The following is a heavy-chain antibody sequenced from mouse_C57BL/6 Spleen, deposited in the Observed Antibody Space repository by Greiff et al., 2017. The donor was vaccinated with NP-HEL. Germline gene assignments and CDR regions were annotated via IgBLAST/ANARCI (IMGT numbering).Heavy chain of an antibody. Sequence: VQLQQSGPELVKPGASVKMSCKASGYTFTDYNMHWVKQSHGKSLEWIGYINPNNGGTSYNQKFKGKATLTVNKSSSTAYMELRSLTSEDSAVYYCARNTPYDYDEFDYWGQGTTLTVSS. D-gene: IGHD2-4*01. CDR1: GYTFTDYN. CDR3: ARNTPYDYDEFDY. J-gene: IGHJ2*01. CDR2: INPNNGGT. V-gene: IGHV1-22*01.